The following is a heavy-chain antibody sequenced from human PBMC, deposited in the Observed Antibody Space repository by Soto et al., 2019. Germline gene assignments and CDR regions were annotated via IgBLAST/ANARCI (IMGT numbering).Heavy chain of an antibody. CDR1: GFTFSSYG. Sequence: QVQLVESGGGVVQPGRSLRLSCAASGFTFSSYGMHWVRQAPGKGLGWVAVIWYDGSNKYYADSVKGRFTISRDNSKNTLYLQMNSLRAEDTAVYYCARDRFSSSWLPQPIYYFDYWGQGTLVTVSS. V-gene: IGHV3-33*01. D-gene: IGHD6-13*01. CDR2: IWYDGSNK. CDR3: ARDRFSSSWLPQPIYYFDY. J-gene: IGHJ4*02.